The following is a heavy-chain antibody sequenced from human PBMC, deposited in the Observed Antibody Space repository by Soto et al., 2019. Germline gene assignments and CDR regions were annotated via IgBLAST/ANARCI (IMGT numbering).Heavy chain of an antibody. Sequence: GGSLRLSCAASGFTFYDYAMHWVRQVPGKGPEWVAGISWDSNNIDYADSVKGRFTMSRDNAKNSLSLQMDSLRPEDTALYYCAKGFGYCRGCRCIIDYWGQGTQVTVSS. J-gene: IGHJ4*02. CDR1: GFTFYDYA. D-gene: IGHD2-15*01. CDR2: ISWDSNNI. CDR3: AKGFGYCRGCRCIIDY. V-gene: IGHV3-9*01.